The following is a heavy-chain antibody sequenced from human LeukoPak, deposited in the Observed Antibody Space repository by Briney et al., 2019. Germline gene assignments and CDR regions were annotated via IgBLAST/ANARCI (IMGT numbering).Heavy chain of an antibody. V-gene: IGHV3-23*01. CDR2: ISGSGGST. CDR3: AKDREGSGYPGAFDI. J-gene: IGHJ3*02. D-gene: IGHD3-22*01. CDR1: EFTFSSYA. Sequence: GGSLRLSCAASEFTFSSYAMSWVRQAPGKGLEWVSAISGSGGSTYYADSVKGRFTISRDNSKNTLYLQMNSLRAEDTAVYYCAKDREGSGYPGAFDIWGQGTMVTVSS.